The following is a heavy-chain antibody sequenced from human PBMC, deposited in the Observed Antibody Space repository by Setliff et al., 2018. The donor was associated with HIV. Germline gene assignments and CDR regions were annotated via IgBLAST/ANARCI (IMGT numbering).Heavy chain of an antibody. CDR1: GDSVSSGSYY. CDR2: IYDSGSP. D-gene: IGHD3-22*01. V-gene: IGHV4-61*01. CDR3: ARVYYFDSSGYYQRGDVFDI. J-gene: IGHJ3*02. Sequence: SETLSLTCTVSGDSVSSGSYYWSWIRQPPGKGPEWIGYIYDSGSPKYNPSLKSRVTISIDTSKSQISLRLTSVTAADTAKYHCARVYYFDSSGYYQRGDVFDIWGQGTMVTVSS.